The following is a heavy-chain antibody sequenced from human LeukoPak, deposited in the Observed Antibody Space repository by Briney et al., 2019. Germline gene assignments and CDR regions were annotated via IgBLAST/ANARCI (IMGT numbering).Heavy chain of an antibody. D-gene: IGHD3-10*01. CDR2: INSRSNQI. J-gene: IGHJ4*01. V-gene: IGHV3-21*01. Sequence: PGGSLRLSCAASGFNFSIYSMYWIRQAPGKGLEWVSSINSRSNQIYYADSVKGRFTISRDNAENSLYLQMNSLRADDSAMYYCARVHFGIDYWGHGTLVTVSS. CDR3: ARVHFGIDY. CDR1: GFNFSIYS.